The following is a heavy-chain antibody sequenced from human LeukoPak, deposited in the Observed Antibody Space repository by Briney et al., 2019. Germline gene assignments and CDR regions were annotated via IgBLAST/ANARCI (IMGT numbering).Heavy chain of an antibody. Sequence: PGGSLRLSCTASGFTFGDYAMSWVRQAPGKGLEWVGFIRSKAYGGTTEYAASVKGRFTISRDNSKNTLYLQMNSLRAEDTAVYYCAKDSIFADFDYWGQGTLVTVSS. CDR3: AKDSIFADFDY. CDR1: GFTFGDYA. CDR2: IRSKAYGGTT. J-gene: IGHJ4*02. V-gene: IGHV3-49*04.